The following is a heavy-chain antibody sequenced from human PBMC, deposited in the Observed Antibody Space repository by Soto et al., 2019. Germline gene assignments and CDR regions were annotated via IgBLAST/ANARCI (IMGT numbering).Heavy chain of an antibody. CDR1: GYTFTSYY. Sequence: GASVKVSCKASGYTFTSYYMHWVRQAPGQGLEWMGIINPSGGSTSYAQKFQGRVTMTRDTSTSTVYMELSSLRSEDTAVYYCARTPITMIEVVQDGDAFDIWGQGTMVTVSS. D-gene: IGHD3-22*01. CDR2: INPSGGST. V-gene: IGHV1-46*01. J-gene: IGHJ3*02. CDR3: ARTPITMIEVVQDGDAFDI.